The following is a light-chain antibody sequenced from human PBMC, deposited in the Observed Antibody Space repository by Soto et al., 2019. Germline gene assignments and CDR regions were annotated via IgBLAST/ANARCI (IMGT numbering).Light chain of an antibody. J-gene: IGKJ4*01. CDR2: KTS. CDR3: QQYKSFSLT. V-gene: IGKV1-5*03. CDR1: QSVDSW. Sequence: IQLTQSPSSLSGSVGDRVTITCRASQSVDSWLAWYQQKPGKAPKLLIYKTSNLQSGVPSRFSGSGSGTEFSLTISSLQPDDFATYYCQQYKSFSLTFAGGTKVDIK.